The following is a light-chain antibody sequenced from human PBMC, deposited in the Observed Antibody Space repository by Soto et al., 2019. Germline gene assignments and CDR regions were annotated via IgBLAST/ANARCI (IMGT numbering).Light chain of an antibody. CDR3: MQALHTPWT. CDR2: LGS. V-gene: IGKV2-28*01. Sequence: DLVMTQSPLSLPVTPGEPASISCRSSQSLLHSNGYNYLDWYLQKPGQSPQLLIYLGSNRASGVPDRFGGSGSGTDFTLKISRVEAEDVGVYYCMQALHTPWTFGQGTKVEIK. J-gene: IGKJ1*01. CDR1: QSLLHSNGYNY.